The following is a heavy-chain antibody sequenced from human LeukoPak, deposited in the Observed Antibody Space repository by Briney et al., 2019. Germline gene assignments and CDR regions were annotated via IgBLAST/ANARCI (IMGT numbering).Heavy chain of an antibody. J-gene: IGHJ6*03. CDR3: ARVVLPAAPCGGESYYMDV. CDR1: GGSISRSSYY. V-gene: IGHV4-39*07. Sequence: SETLSLTCTVSGGSISRSSYYWGWIRQPPGKGLEWIGSIYYSGSTYYNPSLKSRVTISVDTSKNQFSLKLSSVTAADTAVYYCARVVLPAAPCGGESYYMDVWGKGTTVTVSS. CDR2: IYYSGST. D-gene: IGHD2-2*01.